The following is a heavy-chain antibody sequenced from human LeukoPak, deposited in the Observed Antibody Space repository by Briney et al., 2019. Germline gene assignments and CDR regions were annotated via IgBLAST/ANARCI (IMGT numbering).Heavy chain of an antibody. V-gene: IGHV4-59*01. CDR3: ARQGSYSNYDFDY. CDR1: GGSISSYY. CDR2: IYYSGST. Sequence: PSETLSLTCTVSGGSISSYYWSWIRQPPGKGLEWIGYIYYSGSTNYNPSLKSRVTISVDTSKNQFSLKLSSVTAADTAVYYCARQGSYSNYDFDYWGQGTLVTVSS. J-gene: IGHJ4*02. D-gene: IGHD4-11*01.